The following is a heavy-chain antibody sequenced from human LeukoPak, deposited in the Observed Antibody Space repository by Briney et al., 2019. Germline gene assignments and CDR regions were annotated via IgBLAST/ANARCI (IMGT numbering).Heavy chain of an antibody. CDR3: ARGEVTVTTTLLYYYYGMDV. Sequence: ASVKVSCTASGYTFTGYYMHWVRQAPGQGLEWMGWINPNSGGTSSAQKFQGWVTMTRDTSISTAYMELSRLRSDDTAVYYCARGEVTVTTTLLYYYYGMDVWGQGTTVTVSS. CDR1: GYTFTGYY. J-gene: IGHJ6*02. CDR2: INPNSGGT. V-gene: IGHV1-2*04. D-gene: IGHD4-17*01.